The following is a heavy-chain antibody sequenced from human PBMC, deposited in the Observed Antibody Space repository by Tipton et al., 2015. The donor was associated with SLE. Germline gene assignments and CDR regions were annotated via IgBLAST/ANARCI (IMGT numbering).Heavy chain of an antibody. CDR1: AGSFNVYY. J-gene: IGHJ4*02. Sequence: TLSLTCAVNAGSFNVYYWSWIRPPPGQGVAWIGNIEPGRDTNYHPSLKRRLTISLDTSKNQFPLNLNSVTAADTAIYFCARHESSPSLLSWFRNRLARPFDYWGQGVLVTVSS. V-gene: IGHV4-34*01. D-gene: IGHD3-10*01. CDR2: IEPGRDT. CDR3: ARHESSPSLLSWFRNRLARPFDY.